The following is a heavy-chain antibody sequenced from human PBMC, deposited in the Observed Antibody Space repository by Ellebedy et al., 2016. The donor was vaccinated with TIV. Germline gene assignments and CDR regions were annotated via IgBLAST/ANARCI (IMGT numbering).Heavy chain of an antibody. CDR3: GSGSYYPSN. J-gene: IGHJ4*02. D-gene: IGHD1-26*01. Sequence: GGSLRLSXTASGFTFGTYWMSWVRQAPGKGLEWVGRSRNKANSYTSEYAASVKARFTISRDDSKNSLYLQMNSLKTEDTAVYYCGSGSYYPSNWGQGTLVTVSS. CDR2: SRNKANSYTS. V-gene: IGHV3-72*01. CDR1: GFTFGTYW.